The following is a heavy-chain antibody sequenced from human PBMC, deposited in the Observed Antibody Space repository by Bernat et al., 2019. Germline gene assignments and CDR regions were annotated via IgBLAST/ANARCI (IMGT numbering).Heavy chain of an antibody. Sequence: QVQLQESGPGLVKPSETLSLTCAVSGYSISSGYYWGWIRQPPGKGLEWIGSIYHSGSTYYNPSLKSRVTISVDTSKNQFPLKLSSVTAADTAVYYCARVSVGRVAATTDYYYMDVWGKGTTVTVPS. CDR1: GYSISSGYY. D-gene: IGHD2-15*01. CDR3: ARVSVGRVAATTDYYYMDV. CDR2: IYHSGST. J-gene: IGHJ6*03. V-gene: IGHV4-38-2*01.